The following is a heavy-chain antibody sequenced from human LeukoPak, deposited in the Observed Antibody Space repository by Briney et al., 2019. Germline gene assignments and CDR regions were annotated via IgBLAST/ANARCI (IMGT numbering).Heavy chain of an antibody. Sequence: SCKVSGYTLTELSMHWVRQAPGKGLEWVAFIRSDGSIKYYADSVKGRFTISRDNSENTLHLQMNSLRAEDTAVYYCAKDLPAAYFDSWGQGTLVTVSS. V-gene: IGHV3-30*02. CDR1: GYTLTELS. D-gene: IGHD2-2*01. J-gene: IGHJ4*02. CDR3: AKDLPAAYFDS. CDR2: IRSDGSIK.